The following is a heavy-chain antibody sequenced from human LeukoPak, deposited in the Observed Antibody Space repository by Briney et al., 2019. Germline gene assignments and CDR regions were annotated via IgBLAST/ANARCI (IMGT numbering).Heavy chain of an antibody. Sequence: SETLSLTCAAYGGSFSAYYWTWIRQPPGKGLEWIGEINHSGSAKYNPSLKSRVTISVDTSKNQFSLKLSSVTAADTAVYYCATGPSGYYYYGMDVWGKGTTVTVSS. D-gene: IGHD6-19*01. V-gene: IGHV4-34*01. CDR3: ATGPSGYYYYGMDV. CDR2: INHSGSA. CDR1: GGSFSAYY. J-gene: IGHJ6*04.